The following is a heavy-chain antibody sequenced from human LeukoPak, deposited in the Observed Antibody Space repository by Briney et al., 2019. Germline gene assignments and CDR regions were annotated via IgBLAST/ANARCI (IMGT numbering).Heavy chain of an antibody. D-gene: IGHD3-10*01. Sequence: SETLSLTCTVSGGSISSGSYYWSWIRQPAGKGLEWIGRIYTSGSTNYNPSLKSRVTISVDTSKNQFSLKLSSVTAADTAVYYCARERTDYYGSGSYYNRHYYYYMDVWGKGTTVTISS. CDR2: IYTSGST. CDR1: GGSISSGSYY. V-gene: IGHV4-61*02. CDR3: ARERTDYYGSGSYYNRHYYYYMDV. J-gene: IGHJ6*03.